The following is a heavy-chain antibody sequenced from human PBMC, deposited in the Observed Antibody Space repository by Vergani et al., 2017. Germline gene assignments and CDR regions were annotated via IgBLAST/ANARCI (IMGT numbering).Heavy chain of an antibody. J-gene: IGHJ4*02. V-gene: IGHV4-38-2*01. CDR1: GYSIRSGYY. CDR2: IYHSGST. CDR3: ARRPYYYDSSGYYPTFYFDY. Sequence: QVQLQESGPGLVKPSETLSLIFAVSGYSIRSGYYWGWIRQPPGKGLEWIGSIYHSGSTYYNPSLKSRVTISVDTSKNQFSLKLSSVTAADTAVYYCARRPYYYDSSGYYPTFYFDYWGQGTLVTVSS. D-gene: IGHD3-22*01.